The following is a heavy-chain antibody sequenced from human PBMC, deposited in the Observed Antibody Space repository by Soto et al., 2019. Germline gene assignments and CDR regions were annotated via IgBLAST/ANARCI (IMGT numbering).Heavy chain of an antibody. D-gene: IGHD6-13*01. CDR1: GGTFSSYA. J-gene: IGHJ6*02. Sequence: ASVKVSCKASGGTFSSYAISWVRQAPGQGLEWMGGIIPIFGTANYAQKFQGRVTITADESTSTAYMELSSLRSEDTAVYYCASLAARLYHYGMDVWGQGTTVTGSS. V-gene: IGHV1-69*13. CDR2: IIPIFGTA. CDR3: ASLAARLYHYGMDV.